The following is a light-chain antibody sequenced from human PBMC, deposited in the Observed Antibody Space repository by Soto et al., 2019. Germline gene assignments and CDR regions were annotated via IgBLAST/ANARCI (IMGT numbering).Light chain of an antibody. V-gene: IGKV3-11*01. CDR3: QQYNNWPRT. Sequence: DIVLTQSPAPLSLSPGERATLSCMASQSVSSYLAWYQQKPGQAPRLIIYGASSRATDIPDRFSGSGSGTDCTLTISRLEPEDVAVYYCQQYNNWPRTFCQGTKVDIK. CDR2: GAS. CDR1: QSVSSY. J-gene: IGKJ1*01.